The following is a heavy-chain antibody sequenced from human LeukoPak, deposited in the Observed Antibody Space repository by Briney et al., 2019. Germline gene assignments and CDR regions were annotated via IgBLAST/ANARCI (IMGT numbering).Heavy chain of an antibody. CDR3: ARGSRGYSYDYTFVY. J-gene: IGHJ4*02. CDR1: SGSFSGYY. D-gene: IGHD5-18*01. CDR2: INHSGST. V-gene: IGHV4-34*01. Sequence: SETLTLTCAVYSGSFSGYYWSWISQPPGKGLEWIGEINHSGSTNYNPSLKSRVTISVDTSKNQFSLKLSSVTAADTAVYYCARGSRGYSYDYTFVYWGQGTLVTVSS.